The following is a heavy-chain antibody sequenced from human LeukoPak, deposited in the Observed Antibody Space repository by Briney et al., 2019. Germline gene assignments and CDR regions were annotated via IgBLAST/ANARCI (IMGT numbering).Heavy chain of an antibody. V-gene: IGHV3-23*01. CDR2: ISGSGGST. D-gene: IGHD6-13*01. Sequence: GGSLRLSCAASGFTFSSYAMSWVRQAPGKGLEWVSAISGSGGSTYYADSVQGRFTISRDNSKNTLYLQMDSLRVEDTAIYYCAKGAGYSSNWNFDYWGQGTLVTVSS. CDR1: GFTFSSYA. J-gene: IGHJ4*02. CDR3: AKGAGYSSNWNFDY.